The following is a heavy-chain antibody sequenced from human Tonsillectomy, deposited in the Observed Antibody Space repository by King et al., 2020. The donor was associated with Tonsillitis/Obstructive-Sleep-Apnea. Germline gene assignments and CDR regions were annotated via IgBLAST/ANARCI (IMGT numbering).Heavy chain of an antibody. D-gene: IGHD1-26*01. CDR1: GFTFSSYG. J-gene: IGHJ4*02. V-gene: IGHV3-30*18. Sequence: VQLVESGGGVVQPGRSLRLSCAASGFTFSSYGMHWVRQAPGKGLEWVAVISYDGSNKYYADSVKGRFTISRDNSKNTLYLQMNSLRAEDTAVYYCAKEGYSGSYYFDYWGQGTLVTVPS. CDR2: ISYDGSNK. CDR3: AKEGYSGSYYFDY.